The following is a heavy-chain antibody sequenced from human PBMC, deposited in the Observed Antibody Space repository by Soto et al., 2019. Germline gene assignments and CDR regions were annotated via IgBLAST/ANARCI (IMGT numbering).Heavy chain of an antibody. CDR2: ITPIFGTA. J-gene: IGHJ6*02. CDR1: GGTFSSYA. CDR3: ATSWYTIFGVVIAPNYYYYGMDV. D-gene: IGHD3-3*01. V-gene: IGHV1-69*06. Sequence: SVKVSCKASGGTFSSYAISWVRQAPGQGLEWMGGITPIFGTANYAQKFQGRVTITADKSTSTAYMELSSLRSEDTAVYYCATSWYTIFGVVIAPNYYYYGMDVWGQGTTVTVS.